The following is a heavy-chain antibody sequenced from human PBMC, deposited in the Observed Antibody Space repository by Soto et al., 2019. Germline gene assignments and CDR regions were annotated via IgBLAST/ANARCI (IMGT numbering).Heavy chain of an antibody. CDR1: GFTFSSYA. Sequence: GGSLRLSCAASGFTFSSYAMSWVRQAPGKGLEWVSAISGSGGSTYYADSVKGRFTISRDNSKNTLYLQMNSLRAEDTAVYYCAKAAPGKSARGYGMDVWGQGTTVTVSS. D-gene: IGHD3-16*01. CDR3: AKAAPGKSARGYGMDV. CDR2: ISGSGGST. J-gene: IGHJ6*02. V-gene: IGHV3-23*01.